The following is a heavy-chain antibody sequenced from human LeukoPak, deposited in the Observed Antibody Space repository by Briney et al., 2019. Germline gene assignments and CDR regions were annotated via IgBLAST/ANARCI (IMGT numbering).Heavy chain of an antibody. CDR2: IYYSGST. CDR3: ARRQCSSTTCGLDY. J-gene: IGHJ4*02. V-gene: IGHV4-59*01. D-gene: IGHD2-2*01. CDR1: GGSISSYY. Sequence: SETLSLTCTVSGGSISSYYWSWIRQPPGKGLEWIGYIYYSGSTNYNPSLKSRVTISVDTSKNQFSLKLTSVTAADTAVYYCARRQCSSTTCGLDYWGQGTLVTVSS.